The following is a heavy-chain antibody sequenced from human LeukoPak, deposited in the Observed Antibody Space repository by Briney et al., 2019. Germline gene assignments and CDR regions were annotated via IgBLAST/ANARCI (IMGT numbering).Heavy chain of an antibody. J-gene: IGHJ5*01. D-gene: IGHD3-22*01. CDR2: IGSYAGDT. CDR1: TSY. CDR3: ARDFWNFDDSRGYYRAFDS. V-gene: IGHV1-18*01. Sequence: ASVKVSCKATSYISSVRQAPGQGLEWMGWIGSYAGDTYYARKFQGRVTVTTDTSSSTAYMELRSLRSDDTAVYYCARDFWNFDDSRGYYRAFDSWAQGTLVTVSS.